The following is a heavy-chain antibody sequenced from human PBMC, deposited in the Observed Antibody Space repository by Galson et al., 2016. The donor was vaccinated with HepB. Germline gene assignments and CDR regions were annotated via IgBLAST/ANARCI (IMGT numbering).Heavy chain of an antibody. D-gene: IGHD1-26*01. J-gene: IGHJ4*02. V-gene: IGHV3-74*01. Sequence: SLRLSCAASGFTFSTYWMHWVRQAPGKGLVWVSRINSDGSSTGFADSVKGRFTISRDNAKNTLYLQMNSLRAEDTAVYYCARGERGSYNSGYFDYWGQGNLVTVSS. CDR1: GFTFSTYW. CDR3: ARGERGSYNSGYFDY. CDR2: INSDGSST.